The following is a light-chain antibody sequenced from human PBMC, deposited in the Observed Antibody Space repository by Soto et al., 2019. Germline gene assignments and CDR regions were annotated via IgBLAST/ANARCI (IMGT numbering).Light chain of an antibody. CDR1: ESIARH. CDR3: QQTYSTLSIT. V-gene: IGKV1-39*01. Sequence: DIQMTQSPSSLSASVGDRVTITCRASESIARHLNWYQQKPGKAPKLLIYAASSLQNGVPSRCRGGGSGTNLTLTIINLLPEDFATYYCQQTYSTLSITFGQGTQLEIK. J-gene: IGKJ5*01. CDR2: AAS.